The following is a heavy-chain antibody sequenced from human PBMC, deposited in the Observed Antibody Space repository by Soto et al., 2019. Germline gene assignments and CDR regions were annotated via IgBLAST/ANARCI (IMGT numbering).Heavy chain of an antibody. V-gene: IGHV1-69*05. CDR1: GGTLSDYA. J-gene: IGHJ3*01. D-gene: IGHD3-22*01. CDR3: ARGPRDHFYYDNSDYARSYGAFDL. Sequence: QVQLVQSGAEVKKPGSSVKVSCKASGGTLSDYAFSWVRQAPGQGLEWMGGIIPIFGSANYAQKLQGRVTTSSDEPTKTAYMELSSLRSEATAVYYCARGPRDHFYYDNSDYARSYGAFDLSGQGTMVTVSS. CDR2: IIPIFGSA.